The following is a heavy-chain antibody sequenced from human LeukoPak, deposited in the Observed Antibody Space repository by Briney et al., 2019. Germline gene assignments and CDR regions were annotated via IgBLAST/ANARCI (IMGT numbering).Heavy chain of an antibody. Sequence: GGSLRLSCAASGFTFSSYEMNWVRQAPGKGLGWVSYISSSGSTIYYADSVKGRFTISRDNANNLLYLQMNSLRAEDTAVYYCARESFAARWDWGQGTLVTVSS. CDR2: ISSSGSTI. J-gene: IGHJ4*02. V-gene: IGHV3-48*03. CDR3: ARESFAARWD. D-gene: IGHD6-6*01. CDR1: GFTFSSYE.